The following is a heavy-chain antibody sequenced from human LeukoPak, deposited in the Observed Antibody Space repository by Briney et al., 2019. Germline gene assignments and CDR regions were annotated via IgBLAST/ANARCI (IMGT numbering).Heavy chain of an antibody. Sequence: GASVKVSCKASGYTFTGYYMHWARQAPGQGLEWMGWINPNSGATNYAQKFQGRVTMTRDTSISTAYMELSRLRSDDTAVYYCARDNGSGSHLLNWFDPWGQGTLVTVSS. V-gene: IGHV1-2*02. J-gene: IGHJ5*02. CDR3: ARDNGSGSHLLNWFDP. CDR1: GYTFTGYY. D-gene: IGHD3-10*01. CDR2: INPNSGAT.